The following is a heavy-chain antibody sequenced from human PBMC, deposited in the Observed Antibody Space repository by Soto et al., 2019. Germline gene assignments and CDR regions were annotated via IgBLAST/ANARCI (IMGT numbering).Heavy chain of an antibody. CDR1: GYTFTSYY. D-gene: IGHD6-19*01. Sequence: QVQLVQSGAEVKKPGASVKVSCKASGYTFTSYYMHWVRQAPGQGLEWMGIINPSGGSTSYAQKFQGSVTMTRDTSTSTVYMELSSLRSEDTAVYYCARSIVPSGTRYSAVAGRKNWFDPWGQGTLVTVSS. CDR3: ARSIVPSGTRYSAVAGRKNWFDP. CDR2: INPSGGST. V-gene: IGHV1-46*01. J-gene: IGHJ5*02.